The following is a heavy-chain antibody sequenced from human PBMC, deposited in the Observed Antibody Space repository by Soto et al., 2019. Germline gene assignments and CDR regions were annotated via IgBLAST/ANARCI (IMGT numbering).Heavy chain of an antibody. J-gene: IGHJ6*03. V-gene: IGHV3-33*01. D-gene: IGHD3-10*01. CDR3: ARGYMVRDPNDSYYYYYYIDV. CDR2: IWYDGSNK. CDR1: GFTFSSYG. Sequence: QVQLVESGGGVVQPGRSLRLSCAASGFTFSSYGMHWVRQAPGKGLEWVAVIWYDGSNKYYADSVKGRFTISRDNSKNTLHLQKNSLRAEDTAVYYCARGYMVRDPNDSYYYYYYIDVWGKGTTVTVSS.